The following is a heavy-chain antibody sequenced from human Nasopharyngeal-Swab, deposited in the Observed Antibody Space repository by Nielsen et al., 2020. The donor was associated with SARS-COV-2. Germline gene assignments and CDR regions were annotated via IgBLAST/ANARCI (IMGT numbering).Heavy chain of an antibody. CDR1: GFTFDDYA. D-gene: IGHD2-15*01. V-gene: IGHV3-30*18. CDR2: ISYDGSNK. Sequence: GESLKISCAASGFTFDDYAMHWVRQAPGKGLEWVAVISYDGSNKYYADSVKGRFTISRDNSKTTLYLQMNSLRAEDTAVYYCAKEVVANNGLWGQGTLVTVSS. CDR3: AKEVVANNGL. J-gene: IGHJ4*02.